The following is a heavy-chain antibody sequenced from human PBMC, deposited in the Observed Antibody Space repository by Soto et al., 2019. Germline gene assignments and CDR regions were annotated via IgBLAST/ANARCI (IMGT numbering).Heavy chain of an antibody. CDR1: CGSISSGGYY. CDR2: IYYSGST. D-gene: IGHD6-6*01. J-gene: IGHJ6*02. CDR3: ARDPQLGYGMDV. V-gene: IGHV4-31*01. Sequence: PSETLSLTCTVSCGSISSGGYYWSWIRQHPGKGLEWIGFIYYSGSTYYNPSLKSLVTISVDTSKNQFSLKLSSVTAADTAVYYCARDPQLGYGMDVWGQGTTVTVSS.